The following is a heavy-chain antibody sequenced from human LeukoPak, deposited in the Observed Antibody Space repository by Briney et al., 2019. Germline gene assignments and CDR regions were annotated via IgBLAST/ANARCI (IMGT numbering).Heavy chain of an antibody. CDR1: GFTFSSYS. CDR3: ARDSGSYFLGYYGMDV. CDR2: ISSSSYI. D-gene: IGHD1-26*01. V-gene: IGHV3-21*01. J-gene: IGHJ6*02. Sequence: GGSLRLSRAASGFTFSSYSMNWVRQAPGKGLEWVSSISSSSYIYYADSVKGRFTISRDNAKNSLYLQMNSLRAEDTAVYYCARDSGSYFLGYYGMDVWGQGTTVTVSS.